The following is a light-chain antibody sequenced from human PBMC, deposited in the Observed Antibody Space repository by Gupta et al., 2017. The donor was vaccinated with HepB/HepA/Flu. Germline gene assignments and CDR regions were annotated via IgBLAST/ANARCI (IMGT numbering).Light chain of an antibody. V-gene: IGKV3-11*01. CDR1: QSVSSY. CDR2: DAS. J-gene: IGKJ5*01. CDR3: QQRSNWPPIT. Sequence: EIVLTQSPATLSLSPGERATLSCRASQSVSSYLAWYQQKPGQAPRLLIYDASNRATGIPARFSGSGYGKDLTLTISSREQEEFAVYYCQQRSNWPPITFGQGTRLEIK.